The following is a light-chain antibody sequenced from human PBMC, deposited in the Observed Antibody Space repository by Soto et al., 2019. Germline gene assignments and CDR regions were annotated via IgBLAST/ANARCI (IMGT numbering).Light chain of an antibody. Sequence: EIVLTQSPGTLSLSPGERATLSCRASQSVSSYLAWYQQKPGQAPRLLIYDASTRATGISARFSGSGSGTDFTLTISSLAPEDFAVYYCHQRSNWPVTFGQGTRVEVK. CDR2: DAS. V-gene: IGKV3-11*01. CDR1: QSVSSY. CDR3: HQRSNWPVT. J-gene: IGKJ1*01.